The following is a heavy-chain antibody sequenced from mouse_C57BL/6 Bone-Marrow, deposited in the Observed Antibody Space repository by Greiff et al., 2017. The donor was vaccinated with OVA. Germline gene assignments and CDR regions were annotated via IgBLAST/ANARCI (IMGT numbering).Heavy chain of an antibody. CDR1: GYTFTDYY. CDR3: ARRAYYRNYYAMDY. Sequence: VQLQQSGPVLVKPGASVKMSCKASGYTFTDYYMNWVKQSHGKSLEWIGVINPYNGGTSYNQKFKGKATLTVDKSSSTAYMELNSLTSEDSAVYYCARRAYYRNYYAMDYWGQGTTVTVSS. D-gene: IGHD2-5*01. J-gene: IGHJ4*01. CDR2: INPYNGGT. V-gene: IGHV1-19*01.